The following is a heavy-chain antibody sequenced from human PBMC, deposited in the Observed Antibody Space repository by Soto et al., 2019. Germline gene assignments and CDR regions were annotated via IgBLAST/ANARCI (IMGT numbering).Heavy chain of an antibody. CDR3: AREVQVHTPAFVY. V-gene: IGHV1-69*19. CDR2: ISPMFGAA. Sequence: QVQLVQSGAELKKPGSSVKVSCQSSGGTFNTYALNWVRQAPGQGPEWMGDISPMFGAANYETKFQGRVTITADESTGTSYMQLSSLTSEDTALYFCAREVQVHTPAFVYWGQGTLVTVSS. D-gene: IGHD3-10*01. J-gene: IGHJ4*02. CDR1: GGTFNTYA.